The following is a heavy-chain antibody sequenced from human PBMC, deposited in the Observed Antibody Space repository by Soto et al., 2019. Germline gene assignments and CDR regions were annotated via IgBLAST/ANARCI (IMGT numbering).Heavy chain of an antibody. D-gene: IGHD5-18*01. CDR2: IYYSGST. CDR1: GGSISRYH. V-gene: IGHV4-59*01. J-gene: IGHJ4*02. Sequence: SPETLSLTYTVSGGSISRYHWSWIRQPPGKGLEWIGYIYYSGSTNYNPSLKSRVTISVDTSKNQFSLKLSSVTAADTAVYYCASGRGYSYGSFDYWGQVTLVTVS. CDR3: ASGRGYSYGSFDY.